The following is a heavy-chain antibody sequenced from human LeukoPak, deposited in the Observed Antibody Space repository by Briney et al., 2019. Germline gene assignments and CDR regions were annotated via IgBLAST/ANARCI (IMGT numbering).Heavy chain of an antibody. D-gene: IGHD3-22*01. CDR3: AKAVMTYYYDSSPLGY. CDR2: ISGSGGST. CDR1: GFTFSSYA. V-gene: IGHV3-23*01. J-gene: IGHJ4*02. Sequence: GGSLRLSCAASGFTFSSYAMSWVRQAPGKGLEWVSAISGSGGSTYCADSVRGRFTISRDNSKNTLYLQMNSLRAEDTAVYYCAKAVMTYYYDSSPLGYWGQGTLVTVSS.